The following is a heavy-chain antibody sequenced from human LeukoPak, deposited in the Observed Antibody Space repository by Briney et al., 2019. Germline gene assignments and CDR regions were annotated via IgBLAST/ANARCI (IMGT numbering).Heavy chain of an antibody. V-gene: IGHV3-33*01. CDR3: SRGGYGDYNNWFDP. D-gene: IGHD4-17*01. CDR2: IWYNGSNK. J-gene: IGHJ5*02. Sequence: GGSLRLSCAASGFTFSSFAMHWVRQAPGKGLEWVADIWYNGSNKYYAESVKGRSTISRDNSKNTLYLQMNSLRAEDTAVYYCSRGGYGDYNNWFDPWGQGTLVIVSS. CDR1: GFTFSSFA.